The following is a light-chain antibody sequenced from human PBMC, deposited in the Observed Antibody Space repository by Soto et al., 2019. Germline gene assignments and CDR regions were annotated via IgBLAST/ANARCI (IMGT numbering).Light chain of an antibody. CDR2: GAS. CDR1: QSVSDN. J-gene: IGKJ5*01. V-gene: IGKV3-15*01. Sequence: ETGMTQSPDTLSFSPGERATLSCRTSQSVSDNLAWYQQRPGQGPRLLIYGASTRATGIPARFSGSGSGTEFTLTISSLQSEDFAVYYCQQYNNWPPIPFGQGTR. CDR3: QQYNNWPPIP.